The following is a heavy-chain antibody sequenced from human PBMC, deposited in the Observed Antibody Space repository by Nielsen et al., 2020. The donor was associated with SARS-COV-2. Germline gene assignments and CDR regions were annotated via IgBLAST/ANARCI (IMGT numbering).Heavy chain of an antibody. Sequence: SETLSLTCTVSGGSISSGGYYWSWIRQHPGKGLEWIGYIYYSGSTYYNPSFKSRVTISVDTYKNQFSLKLSSVTAADTAVYYCARESPGDGWFDPWGQGTLVTVSS. V-gene: IGHV4-31*03. J-gene: IGHJ5*02. CDR3: ARESPGDGWFDP. CDR2: IYYSGST. CDR1: GGSISSGGYY. D-gene: IGHD3-16*01.